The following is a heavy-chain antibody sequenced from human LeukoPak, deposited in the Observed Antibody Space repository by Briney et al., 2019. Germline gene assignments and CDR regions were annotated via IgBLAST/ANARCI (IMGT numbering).Heavy chain of an antibody. CDR3: ARWTSSSTDAFDI. CDR1: GGSFSSSSYY. D-gene: IGHD6-6*01. V-gene: IGHV4-39*01. J-gene: IGHJ3*02. Sequence: SETLSLTCTVSGGSFSSSSYYWGWIRQPPGKGLEWIGSIHYSGSTYYNPSLNSRVTISVDTSKNQFSLKLSSVTAADTAVYYCARWTSSSTDAFDIWGQGTMVTVSS. CDR2: IHYSGST.